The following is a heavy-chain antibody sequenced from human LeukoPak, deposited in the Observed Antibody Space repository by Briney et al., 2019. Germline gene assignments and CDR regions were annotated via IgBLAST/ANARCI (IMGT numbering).Heavy chain of an antibody. CDR3: VYLSASNTGAFDV. D-gene: IGHD2-8*02. V-gene: IGHV1-69*01. J-gene: IGHJ3*01. Sequence: GASVKVSCKASGGTFSSYAISWVRQAPGQGLEWMGGIIPIFGTANYAQKLQGRVTITADDSTSTGYMELSSLRSEDTAVFYCVYLSASNTGAFDVWGQGTVVTVSS. CDR2: IIPIFGTA. CDR1: GGTFSSYA.